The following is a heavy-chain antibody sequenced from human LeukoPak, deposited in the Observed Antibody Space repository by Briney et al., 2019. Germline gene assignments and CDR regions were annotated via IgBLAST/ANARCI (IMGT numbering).Heavy chain of an antibody. CDR3: ATPKGGDILTGYSIEYYFDY. J-gene: IGHJ4*02. CDR1: GGTFSSYA. Sequence: SVKVACKASGGTFSSYAISWVRQAPGQGLEWMGGIIPIFGTANYAQKFQGRVTITTDESTSTAYMELSSLRSEDMAVYYCATPKGGDILTGYSIEYYFDYWGQGTLVTVSS. D-gene: IGHD3-9*01. V-gene: IGHV1-69*05. CDR2: IIPIFGTA.